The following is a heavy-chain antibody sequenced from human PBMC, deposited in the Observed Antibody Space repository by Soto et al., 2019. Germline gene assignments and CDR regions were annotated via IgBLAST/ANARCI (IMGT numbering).Heavy chain of an antibody. Sequence: QVQLQQWGAGLLKPSETLSLTCAVYGGSFSGYYWSWIRQPPGKGLEWIGEINHSGSTNYNPSLKSRFTISVDTSKNQFSLKLSSVTAADSSVYYCARLNYGYSSRPSWGQGTMVTGSS. CDR1: GGSFSGYY. V-gene: IGHV4-34*01. CDR3: ARLNYGYSSRPS. D-gene: IGHD6-13*01. J-gene: IGHJ3*01. CDR2: INHSGST.